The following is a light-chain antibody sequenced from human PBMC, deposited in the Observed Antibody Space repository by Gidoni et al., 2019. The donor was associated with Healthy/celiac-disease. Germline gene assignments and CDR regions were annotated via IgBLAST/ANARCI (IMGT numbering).Light chain of an antibody. CDR3: QQYYSYPLT. CDR1: QGIHSY. Sequence: AIRITPSPSSLSAATGDRVTITCRASQGIHSYFAWYQQKPGKAPKLLIYAASTLQSGVPSRFRGRGSGTDLTLTISCLQSEDFATNYCQQYYSYPLTFXGXTKVEIK. V-gene: IGKV1-8*01. CDR2: AAS. J-gene: IGKJ4*01.